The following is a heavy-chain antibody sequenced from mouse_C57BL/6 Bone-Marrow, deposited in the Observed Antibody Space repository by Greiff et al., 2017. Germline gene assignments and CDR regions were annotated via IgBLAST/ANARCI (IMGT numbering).Heavy chain of an antibody. CDR3: TGAITTVVATNY. D-gene: IGHD1-1*01. CDR2: IYPGNSDT. V-gene: IGHV1-5*01. CDR1: GYTFTSYW. J-gene: IGHJ2*01. Sequence: EVQLQQSGTVLARPGASVKMSCKTSGYTFTSYWMHWVKQRPGQGLEWIGAIYPGNSDTSYNQKFKGKAKLTAVTSASTAYMELSSLTNVDSAVYYCTGAITTVVATNYWGQGTTLTVSS.